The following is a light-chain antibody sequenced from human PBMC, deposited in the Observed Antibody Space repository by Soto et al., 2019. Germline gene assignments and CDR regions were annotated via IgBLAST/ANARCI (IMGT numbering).Light chain of an antibody. CDR3: QQYNSYWT. J-gene: IGKJ1*01. V-gene: IGKV1-5*01. CDR2: DAS. Sequence: IQMTQSPSTLSASVEDRVTITCRASQSISSWLAWYQQKPGKAPKLLIYDASSLESGVPSRFSGSGSGTEFTLTISSLQPDDFATYYCQQYNSYWTFGQGTKVDIK. CDR1: QSISSW.